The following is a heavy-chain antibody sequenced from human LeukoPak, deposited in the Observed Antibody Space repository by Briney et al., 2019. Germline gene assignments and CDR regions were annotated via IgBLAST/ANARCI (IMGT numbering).Heavy chain of an antibody. V-gene: IGHV4-39*01. CDR3: ARQPYSDSTTYYYVPSYFDY. D-gene: IGHD3-22*01. CDR1: GGSISSSSYY. J-gene: IGHJ4*02. CDR2: IYYSGST. Sequence: SETLSLTCTVSGGSISSSSYYWGWIRQPPGKGLEWIGSIYYSGSTYYNPSLKSRLTISLDTSKNQFSLKLSSVTAADTAVYFCARQPYSDSTTYYYVPSYFDYWGQGTLVTVSS.